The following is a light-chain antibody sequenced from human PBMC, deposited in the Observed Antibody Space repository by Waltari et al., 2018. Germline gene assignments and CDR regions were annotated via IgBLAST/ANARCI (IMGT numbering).Light chain of an antibody. Sequence: EIVLTQSPGTLSLSPGERATLPCRASLSVSTSYLAWYQQKPGQAPRLLMYAASRRATGIPDRYSGSGSGTDFTLTISRLEPEDFAVYYCQQYGSSPYTFGQGTKLEIK. J-gene: IGKJ2*01. V-gene: IGKV3-20*01. CDR1: LSVSTSY. CDR2: AAS. CDR3: QQYGSSPYT.